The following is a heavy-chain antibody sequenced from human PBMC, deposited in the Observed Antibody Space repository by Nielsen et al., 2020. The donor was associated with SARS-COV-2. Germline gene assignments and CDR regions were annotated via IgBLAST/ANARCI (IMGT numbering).Heavy chain of an antibody. CDR2: ISGSGGST. Sequence: GASLRLSCAASGFTFSSYSMSWVRQAPGKGLEWVSAISGSGGSTYYADSVKGRFTISRDNSKNTLYLQMNSLRAEDTDVYYCAKTYSGSYGDDAFDIWGQGTMVTVSS. D-gene: IGHD1-26*01. V-gene: IGHV3-23*01. J-gene: IGHJ3*02. CDR1: GFTFSSYS. CDR3: AKTYSGSYGDDAFDI.